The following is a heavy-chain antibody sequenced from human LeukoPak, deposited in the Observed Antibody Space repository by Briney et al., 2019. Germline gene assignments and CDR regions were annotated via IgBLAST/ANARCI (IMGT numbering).Heavy chain of an antibody. Sequence: PGGSLRLSCAASGFTFSSYWMSWVRQAPGKGLEWVANIKQDGSEKYYMDSVKGRFTISRDNAKNSLYLQMNSLRAEDTAVYYCAGDDYYDSSGYYGSSVYWGQGTLVTVSS. D-gene: IGHD3-22*01. J-gene: IGHJ4*02. V-gene: IGHV3-7*04. CDR3: AGDDYYDSSGYYGSSVY. CDR1: GFTFSSYW. CDR2: IKQDGSEK.